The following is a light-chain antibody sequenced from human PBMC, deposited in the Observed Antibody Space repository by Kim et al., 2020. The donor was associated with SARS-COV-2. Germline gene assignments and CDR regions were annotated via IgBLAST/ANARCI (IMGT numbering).Light chain of an antibody. CDR1: SSDVGNYNL. Sequence: GQSITISCTGTSSDVGNYNLVSWYQHHPGKAPKVIIYEVSKWPSGVSNRFSGSKSGNTASLTISGLQAEDEADYYCCSYASSSSLVFGGGTQLTVL. J-gene: IGLJ3*02. CDR2: EVS. V-gene: IGLV2-23*02. CDR3: CSYASSSSLV.